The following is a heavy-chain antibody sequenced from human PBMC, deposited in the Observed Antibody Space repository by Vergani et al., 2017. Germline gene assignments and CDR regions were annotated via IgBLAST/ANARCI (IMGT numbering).Heavy chain of an antibody. CDR3: AKEYYYDSSGYYYGPVDY. V-gene: IGHV3-23*01. D-gene: IGHD3-22*01. CDR2: ISGSGGST. CDR1: GFTFSSYA. Sequence: EVQLLESGGGLVQPGGSLRLSCAASGFTFSSYAMSWVRQAPGKGLEWVSAISGSGGSTYYADSVKGRFTIPRDNSKNTLYLQMNSLRAEDTAVYYCAKEYYYDSSGYYYGPVDYWGQGTLVTVSS. J-gene: IGHJ4*02.